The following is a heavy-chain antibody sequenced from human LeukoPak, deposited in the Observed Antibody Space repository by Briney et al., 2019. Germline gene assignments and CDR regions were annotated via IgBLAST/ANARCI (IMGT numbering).Heavy chain of an antibody. J-gene: IGHJ4*02. CDR2: INPNSGGT. D-gene: IGHD3-22*01. V-gene: IGHV1-2*02. CDR1: GYTFTGYY. Sequence: ASVKVSCKASGYTFTGYYMHWVRQAPGQGLEWMGWINPNSGGTNYAQKFQGRVTMTRDTSISTAYMELSRLRPDDTAVYYCARTDSSGYYQDYWGQGTLVTVSS. CDR3: ARTDSSGYYQDY.